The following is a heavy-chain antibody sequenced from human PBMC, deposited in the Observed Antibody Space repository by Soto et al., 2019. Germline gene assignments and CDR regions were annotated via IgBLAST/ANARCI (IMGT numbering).Heavy chain of an antibody. CDR1: GDSVSSNSAA. V-gene: IGHV6-1*01. CDR3: ARDLVSSVPAAPYYIYV. Sequence: SQTLSLTCAISGDSVSSNSAAWNWIRQSPSRGLEWLGRTYYRSKWYNDYAVSVKSRITINPDTSKNQFSLQLNSVTPEDTAVYYCARDLVSSVPAAPYYIYVSGKGTTVTVSS. CDR2: TYYRSKWYN. J-gene: IGHJ6*03. D-gene: IGHD2-2*01.